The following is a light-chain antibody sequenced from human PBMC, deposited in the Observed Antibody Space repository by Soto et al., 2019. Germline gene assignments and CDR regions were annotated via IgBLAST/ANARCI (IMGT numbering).Light chain of an antibody. CDR1: PIISHW. J-gene: IGKJ2*01. CDR3: QQYSVYPRT. Sequence: IQMTPSPSTLSASVGDRVTITCRATPIISHWLAWYQQKPGKAPKLLISKASTLASGVPSRFSGGISGKAFTLTITGLQPDDFATYYCQQYSVYPRTFGQGTKLEI. CDR2: KAS. V-gene: IGKV1-5*03.